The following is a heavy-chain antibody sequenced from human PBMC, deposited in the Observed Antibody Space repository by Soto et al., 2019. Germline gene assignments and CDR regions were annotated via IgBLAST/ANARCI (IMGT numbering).Heavy chain of an antibody. D-gene: IGHD4-17*01. CDR2: VKFDGSEQ. Sequence: EVHLVESGGGLVQPGGSLRLSCAASGFMFSSYWMHWVRQAPGKGLEWVANVKFDGSEQYYVDSVRGRFTISRDNAKSSVYLEMNSLRVEDTAVYYCATLTVTLPEWFDPWGQGTLVTVSS. CDR3: ATLTVTLPEWFDP. J-gene: IGHJ5*02. V-gene: IGHV3-7*01. CDR1: GFMFSSYW.